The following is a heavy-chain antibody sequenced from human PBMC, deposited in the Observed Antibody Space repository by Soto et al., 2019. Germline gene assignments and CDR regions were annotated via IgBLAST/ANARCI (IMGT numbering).Heavy chain of an antibody. Sequence: GGSLRLSCAASGFTFSSYAMSWVRQAPGKGLEWVSAISGSGGSTYYADSVKGRFTISRDNSKNTLYLQMNSLRAEDTAVYYCAKDELRLGELYYFDYWGQGTLVTVSS. CDR2: ISGSGGST. J-gene: IGHJ4*02. V-gene: IGHV3-23*01. CDR1: GFTFSSYA. D-gene: IGHD3-16*01. CDR3: AKDELRLGELYYFDY.